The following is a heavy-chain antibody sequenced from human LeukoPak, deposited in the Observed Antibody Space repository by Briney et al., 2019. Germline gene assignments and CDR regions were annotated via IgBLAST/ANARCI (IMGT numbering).Heavy chain of an antibody. J-gene: IGHJ6*03. CDR2: IYTSGST. D-gene: IGHD2-2*01. CDR3: ARSFLNIVVVPAAINTTYYYYYYMDV. V-gene: IGHV4-61*02. CDR1: GGSISSGSYY. Sequence: PSETLSLTCTVAGGSISSGSYYWSWIRQPAGKGLEWIGRIYTSGSTNYNPSLKSRVTISVDTSKNQFSLKLSSVTAADTAVYYCARSFLNIVVVPAAINTTYYYYYYMDVWGKGTTVTVSS.